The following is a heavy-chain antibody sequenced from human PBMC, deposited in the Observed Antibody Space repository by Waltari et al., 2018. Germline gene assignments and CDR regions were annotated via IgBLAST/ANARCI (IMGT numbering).Heavy chain of an antibody. V-gene: IGHV1-8*01. J-gene: IGHJ6*03. CDR3: ARGVRRQLVIYYYYMDV. Sequence: QVQLVQSGAEVKKPGASVKVSCKASGYTFTSYDINWVRQATGQGLEWMGWMTPNSGNTGYAQKFQGRVTMTRNTSISTAYMELSSLRSEDTAVYYCARGVRRQLVIYYYYMDVWGKGTTVTVSS. D-gene: IGHD6-13*01. CDR2: MTPNSGNT. CDR1: GYTFTSYD.